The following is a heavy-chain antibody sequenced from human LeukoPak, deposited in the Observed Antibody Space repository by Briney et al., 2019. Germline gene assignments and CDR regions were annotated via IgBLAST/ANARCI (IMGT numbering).Heavy chain of an antibody. Sequence: SQTLSLTCTVSGGSISSYYWSWIRHPPRKGLEWIGYIYYSGSTNYNPYLKSRVTISVDTSKNQFSLKLSSVTAADTAVYYCARIWGGYSYAYGFDAFDIWGQGTMVTVSS. V-gene: IGHV4-59*08. CDR3: ARIWGGYSYAYGFDAFDI. J-gene: IGHJ3*02. CDR1: GGSISSYY. CDR2: IYYSGST. D-gene: IGHD5-18*01.